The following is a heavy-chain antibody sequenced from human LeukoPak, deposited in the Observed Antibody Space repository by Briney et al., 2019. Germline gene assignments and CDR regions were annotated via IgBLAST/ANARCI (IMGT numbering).Heavy chain of an antibody. CDR1: GYTFTGYY. Sequence: ASVKVSCKASGYTFTGYYMHWVRQAPGQGLEWMGWINPNSGGTNYAQKFQGRVTMTRDTSISTAYMELSRLRSDDTAVYYCARGSRREWIQLWLHDYWGQGTLATVSS. J-gene: IGHJ4*02. V-gene: IGHV1-2*02. CDR3: ARGSRREWIQLWLHDY. D-gene: IGHD5-18*01. CDR2: INPNSGGT.